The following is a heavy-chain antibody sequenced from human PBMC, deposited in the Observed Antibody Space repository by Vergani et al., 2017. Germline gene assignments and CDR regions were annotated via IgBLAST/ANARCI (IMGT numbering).Heavy chain of an antibody. CDR1: GCSINPSSSF. J-gene: IGHJ4*02. V-gene: IGHV4-39*02. Sequence: QLQLQESGPGLVKPSETLSLICTVSGCSINPSSSFWGWIRQSPGKGLEWIGSINYVGRTYYFPSLQSRATVFVDKSKNQFSLNLTSVTAADTAVYYCARGMVRGGRGWNYWGQGTLVTVSS. CDR3: ARGMVRGGRGWNY. CDR2: INYVGRT. D-gene: IGHD3-10*01.